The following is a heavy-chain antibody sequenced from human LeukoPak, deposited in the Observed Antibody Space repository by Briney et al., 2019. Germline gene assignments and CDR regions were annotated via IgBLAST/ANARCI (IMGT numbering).Heavy chain of an antibody. D-gene: IGHD3-22*01. V-gene: IGHV1-3*01. J-gene: IGHJ4*02. Sequence: ASVKVSCKASGYTFTSYAMNWVRQAPGQRLEWMGWINAGNGNTKYSQKSQGRVTITRDTSASTAYMELSSLRSEDTAVYYCARDFDSSGYYFDYWGQGTLVTVSS. CDR1: GYTFTSYA. CDR3: ARDFDSSGYYFDY. CDR2: INAGNGNT.